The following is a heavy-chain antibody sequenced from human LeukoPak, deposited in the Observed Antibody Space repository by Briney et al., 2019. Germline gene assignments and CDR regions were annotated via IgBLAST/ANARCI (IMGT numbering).Heavy chain of an antibody. CDR3: ARERLAVAGPFDY. V-gene: IGHV3-30-3*01. CDR2: ISYDGSNK. Sequence: GRSLRLPCAASGFTFSSYAMHWVRQAPGKGLEWVAVISYDGSNKYYADSVKGRFTISRDNSKNTLYLQMNSLRAEDTAVYYCARERLAVAGPFDYWGQGTLVTVSS. J-gene: IGHJ4*02. CDR1: GFTFSSYA. D-gene: IGHD6-19*01.